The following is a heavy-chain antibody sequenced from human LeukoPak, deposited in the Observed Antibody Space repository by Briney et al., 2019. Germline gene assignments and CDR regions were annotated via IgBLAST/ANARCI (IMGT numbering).Heavy chain of an antibody. CDR1: GGSFSGYY. V-gene: IGHV4-34*01. J-gene: IGHJ6*03. CDR3: ARISPHYDFWSGYYDNYYYYYYMDV. Sequence: PSETLSLTCAVYGGSFSGYYWSWIRQPPGKGLEWIGEINHSGSTNYNPSLKSRVTISVDTSKNQFSLKLSSVTAADTAVYYCARISPHYDFWSGYYDNYYYYYYMDVWGKGTTVTVSS. D-gene: IGHD3-3*01. CDR2: INHSGST.